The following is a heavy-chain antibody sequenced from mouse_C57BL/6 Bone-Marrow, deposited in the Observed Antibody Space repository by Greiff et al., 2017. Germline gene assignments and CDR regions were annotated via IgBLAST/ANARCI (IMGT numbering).Heavy chain of an antibody. J-gene: IGHJ3*01. V-gene: IGHV5-4*01. CDR1: GFTFSSYA. CDR2: ISDGGSYT. Sequence: DVQLVESGGGLVKPGGSLKLSCAASGFTFSSYAMSWVRQTPEKRLEWVATISDGGSYTYYPDNVKGRFTISRDNAKNNLYLQMSHLKSEDTAMYYCARVGNYDSFAYWGQGTLVTVSA. D-gene: IGHD2-4*01. CDR3: ARVGNYDSFAY.